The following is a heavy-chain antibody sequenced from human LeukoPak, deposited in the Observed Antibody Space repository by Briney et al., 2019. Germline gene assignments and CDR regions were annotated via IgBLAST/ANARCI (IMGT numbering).Heavy chain of an antibody. J-gene: IGHJ4*02. D-gene: IGHD2-15*01. CDR1: GGTFSSYA. CDR2: IIPIFGTA. Sequence: SVKVSCKASGGTFSSYATSWVRQAPGQGLEWMGGIIPIFGTANYAQKFQGRVTITADESTSTAYMELSSLRSEDTAVYYCATCSGGSCYSYYFDYWGQGTLVTVSS. CDR3: ATCSGGSCYSYYFDY. V-gene: IGHV1-69*13.